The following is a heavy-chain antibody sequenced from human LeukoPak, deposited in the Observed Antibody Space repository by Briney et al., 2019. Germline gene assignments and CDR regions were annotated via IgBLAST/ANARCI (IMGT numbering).Heavy chain of an antibody. V-gene: IGHV3-23*01. D-gene: IGHD4-23*01. CDR1: GFTFSSYA. CDR3: AKDMGSTTVVTPYDY. CDR2: ISGSGGST. J-gene: IGHJ4*02. Sequence: GGSLRLSCAASGFTFSSYAMSWVRQAPGKGLEWVSAISGSGGSTYYADSVKGRFTISRDNAKNSLYLQMNSLRAEDTALYYCAKDMGSTTVVTPYDYWGQGTLVTVSS.